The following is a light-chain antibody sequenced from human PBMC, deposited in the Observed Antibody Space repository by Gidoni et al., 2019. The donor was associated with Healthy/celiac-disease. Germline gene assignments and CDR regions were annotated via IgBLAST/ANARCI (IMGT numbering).Light chain of an antibody. V-gene: IGKV1-33*01. Sequence: IQLTQPPSSLSASVGDRVTITCQASQDISNYLNWYQQKPGKAPKLLIYDASNLETGVPSRFSGSGSGTDFTFTISSLQPEDIATYYCQQYDNLPLTFGGGTKVKIK. CDR1: QDISNY. CDR2: DAS. CDR3: QQYDNLPLT. J-gene: IGKJ4*01.